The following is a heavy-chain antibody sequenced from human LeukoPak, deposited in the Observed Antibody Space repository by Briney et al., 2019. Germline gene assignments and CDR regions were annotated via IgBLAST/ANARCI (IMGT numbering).Heavy chain of an antibody. CDR2: IKQDGSEK. Sequence: SGGSLRLSCAASGFTFSSYWMGWVRQAPGKGLEWVANIKQDGSEKYYVDSVKGRFTISRDNAKNSLYLQMNSLRAEDTAVYYCARGRRQLYGSGYSYGFYYFDYWGQGTLVTVSS. V-gene: IGHV3-7*01. J-gene: IGHJ4*02. CDR3: ARGRRQLYGSGYSYGFYYFDY. CDR1: GFTFSSYW. D-gene: IGHD5-18*01.